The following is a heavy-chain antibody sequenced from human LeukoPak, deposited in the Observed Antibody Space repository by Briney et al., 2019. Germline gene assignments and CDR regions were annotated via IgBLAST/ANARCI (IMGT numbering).Heavy chain of an antibody. CDR3: ARGIRGYYYDSSGYSEPYYFDY. CDR2: ISSSGSTI. CDR1: GFTFSSYE. D-gene: IGHD3-22*01. V-gene: IGHV3-48*03. J-gene: IGHJ4*02. Sequence: PGVSLGLSCAASGFTFSSYEMNWVRQAPGKELEWVSYISSSGSTIYYADSVKGRFTISRDNAKNSLYLQMNSLRAEDTAVYYCARGIRGYYYDSSGYSEPYYFDYWGQGTLVTVSS.